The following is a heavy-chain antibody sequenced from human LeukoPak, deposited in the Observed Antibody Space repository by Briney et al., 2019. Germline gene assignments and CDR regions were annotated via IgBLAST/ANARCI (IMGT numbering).Heavy chain of an antibody. CDR2: ISTDANRK. D-gene: IGHD4-11*01. V-gene: IGHV3-30*18. CDR3: AKLTTS. Sequence: PGGSLRLSCVPSAFSFGSHGMHWVRQAPGKGLEWVAVISTDANRKYYAYSVEGRFTISRDNSKNTLYLQMDSLRPEDTAVYYCAKLTTSWGQGTLVTVSS. CDR1: AFSFGSHG. J-gene: IGHJ4*02.